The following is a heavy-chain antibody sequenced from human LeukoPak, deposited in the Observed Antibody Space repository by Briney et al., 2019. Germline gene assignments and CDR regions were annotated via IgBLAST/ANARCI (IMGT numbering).Heavy chain of an antibody. Sequence: ASVKVSCKASGYTFTGYNMHWVRQAPGQGLEWMGWIIPNSGAAGYAQKFQGRVTMTRDTSINTAYMELSRLRSDDTALYFCARTKIGDPFDYWGQGTLVTVSS. J-gene: IGHJ4*02. D-gene: IGHD3-16*01. CDR1: GYTFTGYN. CDR2: IIPNSGAA. CDR3: ARTKIGDPFDY. V-gene: IGHV1-2*02.